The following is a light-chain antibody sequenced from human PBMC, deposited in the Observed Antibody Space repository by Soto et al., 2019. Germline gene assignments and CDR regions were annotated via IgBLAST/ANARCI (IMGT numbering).Light chain of an antibody. V-gene: IGKV1-39*01. CDR2: AAS. CDR1: QSIRNY. J-gene: IGKJ1*01. Sequence: DIQLTQFPSSLPASVGDRITITCRASQSIRNYLSWFQQKPGKAPKLLIYAASRLQSGVPLRFSGSGSGTDFSLTISDLQPDDFATYYCQQSYDTPPWTFDQGTRVEVK. CDR3: QQSYDTPPWT.